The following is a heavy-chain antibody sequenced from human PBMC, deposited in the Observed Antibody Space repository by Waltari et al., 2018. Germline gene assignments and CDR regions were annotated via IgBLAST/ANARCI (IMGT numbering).Heavy chain of an antibody. V-gene: IGHV1-69*13. CDR1: GGTFSGYA. Sequence: QXQLXXSGAXGXKPGXSVKVPCKAXGGTFSGYAIGWVRQAPGKGREWMGXIITFXRTTTXAQKFQGRVTXTADESTSTTYMELSSLXSDDTAVYXGASAXPRRNLYHGMDXWGQGTTVTVSS. D-gene: IGHD1-1*01. CDR3: ASAXPRRNLYHGMDX. J-gene: IGHJ6*02. CDR2: IITFXRTT.